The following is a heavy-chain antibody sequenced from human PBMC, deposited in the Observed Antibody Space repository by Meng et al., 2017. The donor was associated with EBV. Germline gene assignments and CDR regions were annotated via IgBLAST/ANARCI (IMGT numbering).Heavy chain of an antibody. J-gene: IGHJ4*02. CDR3: AKSRSSTPGIVDD. CDR2: IYDTGIT. CDR1: GVSVTSGAYH. D-gene: IGHD2/OR15-2a*01. Sequence: QVQLKESGPGLVKPSETLSLTCIVSGVSVTSGAYHWSWIRQSPGKGLEWIGYIYDTGITIYNPSLKSRVTISLETSKNQFSLKVNSVTTADTAVYYCAKSRSSTPGIVDDWGQGTLVTVSS. V-gene: IGHV4-61*08.